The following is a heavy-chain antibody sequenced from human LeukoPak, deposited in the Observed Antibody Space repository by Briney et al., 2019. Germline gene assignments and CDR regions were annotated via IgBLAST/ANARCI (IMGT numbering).Heavy chain of an antibody. D-gene: IGHD2-21*02. CDR2: IRYDGSNK. CDR3: AKEVEAYCGGDCYPGFDY. CDR1: GFTFSSYG. V-gene: IGHV3-30*02. Sequence: GGSLRLSCAASGFTFSSYGMHWVRQAPGKGLEWVAVIRYDGSNKYYADSVKGRFTISRDNSKNTPYLQMHSLRAEDTAVYYCAKEVEAYCGGDCYPGFDYWGQGTLVTVSS. J-gene: IGHJ4*02.